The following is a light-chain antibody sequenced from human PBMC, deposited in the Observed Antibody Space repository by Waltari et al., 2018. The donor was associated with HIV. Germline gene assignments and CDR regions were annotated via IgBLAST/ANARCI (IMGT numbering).Light chain of an antibody. CDR2: LGS. CDR1: PRRLHSNGNNS. V-gene: IGKV2-28*01. Sequence: DSVMTLSPLPLLVTPGAPASFACRSSPRRLHSNGNNSLDWYLQKPGQSPQLLIYLGSNRASGVPDRFSGSGSGTDLTLKISRVEAEDVGVYYCMQALQTPWTFGQGTKVEIK. CDR3: MQALQTPWT. J-gene: IGKJ1*01.